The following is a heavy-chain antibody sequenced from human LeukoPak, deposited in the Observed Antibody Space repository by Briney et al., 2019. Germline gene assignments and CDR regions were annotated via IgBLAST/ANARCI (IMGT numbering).Heavy chain of an antibody. CDR3: ARLYYYDSSGPGGDAFDI. V-gene: IGHV4-34*01. J-gene: IGHJ3*02. CDR1: GGSFSGYY. Sequence: SETLSLTCAVYGGSFSGYYWSWIRQPPGKGLEWMGEINHSGSTNYNPSLKSRVTISVDTSKNQFSLKLSSVTAADTAVYYCARLYYYDSSGPGGDAFDIWGQGTMVTVSS. D-gene: IGHD3-22*01. CDR2: INHSGST.